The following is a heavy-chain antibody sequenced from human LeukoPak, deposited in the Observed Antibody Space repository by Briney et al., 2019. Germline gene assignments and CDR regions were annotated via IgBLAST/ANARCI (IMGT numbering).Heavy chain of an antibody. Sequence: SETLSLTCAVYGGSFSGYYWSWIRQPPGKGLEWIGEINHSGSTNYNPSLKSRVTISVDTSKNQFSLKLSSVTAADTAVYYCARDCTSCYTQFDYWGQGTLVTVSS. CDR2: INHSGST. CDR3: ARDCTSCYTQFDY. CDR1: GGSFSGYY. V-gene: IGHV4-34*01. D-gene: IGHD2-2*02. J-gene: IGHJ4*02.